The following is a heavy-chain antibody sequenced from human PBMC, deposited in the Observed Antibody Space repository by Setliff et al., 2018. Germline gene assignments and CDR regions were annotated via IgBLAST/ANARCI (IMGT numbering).Heavy chain of an antibody. CDR2: IYSSGNT. D-gene: IGHD6-6*01. J-gene: IGHJ4*02. CDR3: ARDQSSVAARPGY. Sequence: SETLSLTCTVSGDSIRSSRYYWGWIRQPPGKGLEWIGSIYSSGNTYYNPSLKRRVTISVDTTKNQFSLQLNSVTAADTAVYYCARDQSSVAARPGYWGQGTLVTVSS. CDR1: GDSIRSSRYY. V-gene: IGHV4-39*07.